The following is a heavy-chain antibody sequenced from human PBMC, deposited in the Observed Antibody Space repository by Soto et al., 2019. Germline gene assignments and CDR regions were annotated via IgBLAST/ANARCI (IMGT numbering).Heavy chain of an antibody. Sequence: EASVKVSCKASGYTFSGLYMHWVRQAPGQGLEWMGWINPNSGGTKSAEKFQGRVTMTRDTSISTAYMELSRLTSDDTAVYYCASAAVTGTAGLDFWGQGTQVTVS. J-gene: IGHJ4*02. D-gene: IGHD6-19*01. CDR3: ASAAVTGTAGLDF. CDR1: GYTFSGLY. CDR2: INPNSGGT. V-gene: IGHV1-2*02.